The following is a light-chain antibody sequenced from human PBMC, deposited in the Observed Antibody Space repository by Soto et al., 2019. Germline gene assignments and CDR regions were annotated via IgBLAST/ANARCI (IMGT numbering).Light chain of an antibody. V-gene: IGKV3-15*01. Sequence: EIVMTQSPATLSVSPGERATLSCRASQSVSSNLAWYQQKPGQAPRLLIYGASTRATGIPARFSGSGSGTEFTLTISRLQSEDFEVYYCQQYNNWRPVSWTFGQGTKVEIK. J-gene: IGKJ1*01. CDR1: QSVSSN. CDR2: GAS. CDR3: QQYNNWRPVSWT.